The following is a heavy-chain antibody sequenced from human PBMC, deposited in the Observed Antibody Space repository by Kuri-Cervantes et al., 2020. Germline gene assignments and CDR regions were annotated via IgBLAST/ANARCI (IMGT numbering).Heavy chain of an antibody. CDR1: GGSFSGYY. D-gene: IGHD6-19*01. CDR3: ARRGIAVAVAFDI. CDR2: INHSGST. J-gene: IGHJ3*02. Sequence: SETLSLTCAVYGGSFSGYYWSWIRQPPGKGLEWIGEINHSGSTNYNPSLKSRVTISVDTSKNQFSLKLSSVTAADTAVYYCARRGIAVAVAFDIWGQGTMVTVSS. V-gene: IGHV4-34*01.